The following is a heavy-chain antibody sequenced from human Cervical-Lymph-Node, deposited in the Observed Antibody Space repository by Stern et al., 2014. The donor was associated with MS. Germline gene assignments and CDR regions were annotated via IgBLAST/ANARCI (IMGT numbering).Heavy chain of an antibody. D-gene: IGHD5-12*01. V-gene: IGHV5-51*01. J-gene: IGHJ3*02. CDR3: ARMRGYSGYENEAFDI. Sequence: VQLVQSRADVKKPGESLKISCKGSGHTFPNFWIGWVRQMPGKGLEWMGIVPPGDSDARSSPSFQGRVTMSVDKSINTAYLQWSSLEASDTAMYYCARMRGYSGYENEAFDIWGQGTMVTVSS. CDR2: VPPGDSDA. CDR1: GHTFPNFW.